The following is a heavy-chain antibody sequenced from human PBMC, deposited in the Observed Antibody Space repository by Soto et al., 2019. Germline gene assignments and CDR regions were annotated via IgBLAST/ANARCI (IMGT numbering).Heavy chain of an antibody. Sequence: QVQLVQSGAEVKKPGASVKVSCKVSGYTFTSYDISWVRQATGQGLEWMGWMNPNNGNTDYAPKFQGRVTMTMNTSIGTAYMELSSLRSEDTAVYYCARSPRNYYALGSYSYFRHWGQGTLVTVSS. CDR1: GYTFTSYD. CDR3: ARSPRNYYALGSYSYFRH. D-gene: IGHD3-10*01. J-gene: IGHJ1*01. V-gene: IGHV1-8*01. CDR2: MNPNNGNT.